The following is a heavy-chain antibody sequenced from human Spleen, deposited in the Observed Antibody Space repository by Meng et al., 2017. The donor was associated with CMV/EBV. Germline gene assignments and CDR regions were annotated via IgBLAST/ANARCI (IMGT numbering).Heavy chain of an antibody. D-gene: IGHD3-3*01. CDR3: ARDNHYDFWSGYDY. CDR1: GFTFSRYG. CDR2: ITSSGASV. J-gene: IGHJ4*02. Sequence: GESLKISCVVSGFTFSRYGMIWVRRPPGKGLVWVSSITSSGASVYYADSAKGRFTISRDDARNSLFLQMSSLRVEDTAVYYCARDNHYDFWSGYDYWGQGTLVTVSP. V-gene: IGHV3-21*01.